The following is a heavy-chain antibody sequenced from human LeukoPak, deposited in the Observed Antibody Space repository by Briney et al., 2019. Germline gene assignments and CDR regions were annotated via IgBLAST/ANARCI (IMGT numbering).Heavy chain of an antibody. CDR1: GFTFSDCY. Sequence: GGSLRLSCAASGFTFSDCYMSWFRQAPGRGLEWLSYIGGSGADTNYADSVKGRFTTSRDNAKSSLYLQMNSLRAEDTAVYYCAKTLVASPGNTGGPWGQGTLVTVSS. D-gene: IGHD6-6*01. CDR2: IGGSGADT. CDR3: AKTLVASPGNTGGP. J-gene: IGHJ5*02. V-gene: IGHV3-11*03.